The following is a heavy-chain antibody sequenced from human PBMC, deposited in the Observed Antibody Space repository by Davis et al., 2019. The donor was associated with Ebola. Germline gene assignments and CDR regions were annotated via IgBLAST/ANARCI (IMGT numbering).Heavy chain of an antibody. D-gene: IGHD3/OR15-3a*01. Sequence: GGSLRLSCAASGFIVRNYHISWVRQAPGKGLEWVSVLYRGGPTHYADSVKGRFTISRDNAKNTLYLQMNSLRAEDTAVYYCARDGTVNVASLDYWGQGTLVTVSS. V-gene: IGHV3-66*01. CDR2: LYRGGPT. J-gene: IGHJ4*02. CDR3: ARDGTVNVASLDY. CDR1: GFIVRNYH.